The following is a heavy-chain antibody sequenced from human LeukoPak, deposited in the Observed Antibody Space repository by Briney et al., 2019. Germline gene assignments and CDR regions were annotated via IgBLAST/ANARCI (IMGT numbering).Heavy chain of an antibody. J-gene: IGHJ5*02. CDR2: IYTSDTT. V-gene: IGHV4-61*02. D-gene: IGHD5-18*01. Sequence: SQTLSLTCTVSGGSMSSGNYYWSWIRQPAGGGLEWIGRIYTSDTTNYNPSLKSRVTISVDTSKNYFSLKLSSVTAADTAVYYCATSNNSGCPYFDPWGQGTLVTVSS. CDR3: ATSNNSGCPYFDP. CDR1: GGSMSSGNYY.